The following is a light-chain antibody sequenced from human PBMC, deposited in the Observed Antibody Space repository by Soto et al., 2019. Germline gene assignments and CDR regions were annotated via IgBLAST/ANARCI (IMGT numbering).Light chain of an antibody. CDR3: HQRQSWPRT. CDR2: LTS. CDR1: QAVNTR. V-gene: IGKV3-11*01. Sequence: NGLTQPPATLSSFPGDRVTLHCRASQAVNTRLAWYQHKPGQAPRLLIYLTSHRAAGIPARLSGSGSETDFTLTISDVEPEDFAVYYCHQRQSWPRTFGQGTKVDIK. J-gene: IGKJ1*01.